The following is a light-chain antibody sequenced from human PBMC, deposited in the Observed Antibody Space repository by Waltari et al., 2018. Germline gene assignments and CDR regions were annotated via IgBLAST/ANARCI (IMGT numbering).Light chain of an antibody. J-gene: IGKJ3*01. CDR1: QSVSSN. CDR2: GAS. Sequence: DTVMTQSPATLSVSPGERATLSCRASQSVSSNLAWYQQKPGQAPRLLIYGASTRATGIPARFSGSGSGTEFTLTISSLQSEDFAVYYCQQYNNWPPSFTFGPGTKVDIK. CDR3: QQYNNWPPSFT. V-gene: IGKV3-15*01.